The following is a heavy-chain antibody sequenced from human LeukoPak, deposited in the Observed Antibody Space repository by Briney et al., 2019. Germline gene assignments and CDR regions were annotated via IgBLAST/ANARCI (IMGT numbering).Heavy chain of an antibody. CDR2: IYYTGST. Sequence: PSETLSLTCTVSGGSISNYYWGWIRQPPGKGLEWIGYIYYTGSTNYNPSLKSRVTISLVTSKSQFSLKLSSVTAADTAVYYCVREYCSGGSCSGLNWFDPWGQGTLVTVSS. CDR3: VREYCSGGSCSGLNWFDP. D-gene: IGHD2-15*01. CDR1: GGSISNYY. V-gene: IGHV4-59*01. J-gene: IGHJ5*02.